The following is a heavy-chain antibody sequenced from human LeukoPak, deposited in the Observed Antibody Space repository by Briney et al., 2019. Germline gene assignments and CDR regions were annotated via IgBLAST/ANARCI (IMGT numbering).Heavy chain of an antibody. Sequence: GASVKVSCKASGYTFTSYGISWVRQAPGQGLEWMGWISAYNGNTNYAQKLQGRVTMTTDTSASTAYMELRSLRSEDTAVYYCASSYGGNSRNHYYYYYMDVWGKGTTVTVSS. CDR1: GYTFTSYG. J-gene: IGHJ6*03. CDR3: ASSYGGNSRNHYYYYYMDV. D-gene: IGHD4-23*01. V-gene: IGHV1-18*01. CDR2: ISAYNGNT.